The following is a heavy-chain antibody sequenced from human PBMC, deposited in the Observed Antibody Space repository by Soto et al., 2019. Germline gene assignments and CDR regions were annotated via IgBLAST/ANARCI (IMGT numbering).Heavy chain of an antibody. Sequence: PGGSLRLSCAASGFTFSSYAMHWVRQAPGKGLEWVAVISYDGSNKYYADSVKGRFTISRDNSKNTLYLQMNSLRAEDTAVYYCARDSRLLWFGYLDYWGQGTLVTVSS. V-gene: IGHV3-30-3*01. CDR3: ARDSRLLWFGYLDY. CDR2: ISYDGSNK. CDR1: GFTFSSYA. J-gene: IGHJ4*02. D-gene: IGHD3-10*01.